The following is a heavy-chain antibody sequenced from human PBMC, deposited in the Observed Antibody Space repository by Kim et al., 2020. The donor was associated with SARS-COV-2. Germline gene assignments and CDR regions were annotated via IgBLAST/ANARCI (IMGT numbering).Heavy chain of an antibody. Sequence: TANHATKCKGRVKITADESTSTAYMELSSLRSEDTAVYYCARTITMVRGVPFDIWGQGTMVTVSS. V-gene: IGHV1-69*01. CDR2: TA. CDR3: ARTITMVRGVPFDI. J-gene: IGHJ3*02. D-gene: IGHD3-10*01.